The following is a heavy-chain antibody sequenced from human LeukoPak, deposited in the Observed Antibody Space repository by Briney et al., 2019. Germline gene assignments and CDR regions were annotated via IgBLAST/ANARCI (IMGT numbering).Heavy chain of an antibody. Sequence: PSETLSLTCAVSGYSISSGYYWGWIRQPPGKGLEWIGNIYHSGSTYYNPSLKSRVTISVDTSKNQFSPKLSSVTAADTAVYYCARTTSSGWTWGWGQGTLVTVSS. J-gene: IGHJ4*02. V-gene: IGHV4-38-2*01. D-gene: IGHD6-19*01. CDR3: ARTTSSGWTWG. CDR2: IYHSGST. CDR1: GYSISSGYY.